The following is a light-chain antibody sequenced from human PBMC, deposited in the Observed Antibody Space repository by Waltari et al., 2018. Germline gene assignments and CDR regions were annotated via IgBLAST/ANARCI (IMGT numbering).Light chain of an antibody. Sequence: QSVLTQPPSTSGTPGLRITISCSGGPSHIRSNTFNSYLQLPGTAPKLLIFGNNQRPSGVPDRFSGSKSGTSASLAISGLQSEDEADYYCSAWDDSLSGVIFGGGTKLTVL. CDR1: PSHIRSNT. V-gene: IGLV1-44*01. J-gene: IGLJ2*01. CDR2: GNN. CDR3: SAWDDSLSGVI.